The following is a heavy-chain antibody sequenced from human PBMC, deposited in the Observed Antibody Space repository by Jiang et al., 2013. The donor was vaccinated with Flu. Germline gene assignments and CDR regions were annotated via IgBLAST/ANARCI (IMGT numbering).Heavy chain of an antibody. CDR3: AREMVTLRLQD. CDR2: ISSNSESI. Sequence: VQLLESGGGLVQPGGSLRLSCAASGFTFSSFSMHWVRQAPGKGLEWVSYISSNSESIYYADSVKGRFTVSRDNAKNSLYLQMSSLRAEDTAVYYCAREMVTLRLQDWGQGTQVTVSS. CDR1: GFTFSSFS. D-gene: IGHD4-23*01. J-gene: IGHJ4*02. V-gene: IGHV3-48*01.